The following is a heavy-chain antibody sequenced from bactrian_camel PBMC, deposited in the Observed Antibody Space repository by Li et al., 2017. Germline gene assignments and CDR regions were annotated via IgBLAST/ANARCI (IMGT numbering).Heavy chain of an antibody. CDR1: GLTFDDSV. V-gene: IGHV3S63*01. Sequence: HVQLVESGGVLVQAGGTLRLSCTASGLTFDDSVMCWFRQAPGKEREGLSCISLSGDNAEYVDSVKGRFTSSRDNAKNTVYLQMNSPKPEDTAVYYCVRSFDVGTMTSLGYWGQGTQVTVS. D-gene: IGHD4*01. CDR3: VRSFDVGTMTSLGY. CDR2: ISLSGDNA. J-gene: IGHJ6*01.